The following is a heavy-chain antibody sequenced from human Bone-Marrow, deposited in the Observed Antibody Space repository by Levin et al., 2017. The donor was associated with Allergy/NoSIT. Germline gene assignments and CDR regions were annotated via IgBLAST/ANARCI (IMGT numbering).Heavy chain of an antibody. V-gene: IGHV1-8*01. CDR2: VSPNSAST. J-gene: IGHJ4*02. D-gene: IGHD6-6*01. CDR3: ARKGPLPTRRVPQPFDS. Sequence: ASVKVSCKASGYSFSSYDLHWLRQATGQGLEWMGSVSPNSASTTYEQKFQGRITMTSDTSISTAYMELSSLRSEDTAVYFCARKGPLPTRRVPQPFDSWGQGTLVTVSS. CDR1: GYSFSSYD.